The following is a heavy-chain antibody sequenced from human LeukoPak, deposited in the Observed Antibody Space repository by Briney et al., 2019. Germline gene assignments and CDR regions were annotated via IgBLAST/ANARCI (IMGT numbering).Heavy chain of an antibody. Sequence: SVKVSCKASGGTFSSYAISWVRQAPGQGLEWMGGIIPIFGTANYAQKFQGRVTITADESTSTAYMELSSLRSEDTAVYYCAKVVLTVYASFALGDAFDIWGQGTMVTVSS. J-gene: IGHJ3*02. D-gene: IGHD2-8*01. V-gene: IGHV1-69*01. CDR3: AKVVLTVYASFALGDAFDI. CDR1: GGTFSSYA. CDR2: IIPIFGTA.